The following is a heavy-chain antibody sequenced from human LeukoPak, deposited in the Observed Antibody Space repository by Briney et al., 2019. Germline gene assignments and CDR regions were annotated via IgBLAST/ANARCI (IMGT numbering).Heavy chain of an antibody. J-gene: IGHJ6*02. Sequence: ASVKVSCKASGYTFTGYYMHWVRQAPGQGLEWMGWINPNSGGTNYAQKFQGRVTMTRYTSISTAYMELSRLRSDDTAVYYCAILLISHYYYYGMDVWGQGTTVTVSS. D-gene: IGHD3-10*01. V-gene: IGHV1-2*02. CDR1: GYTFTGYY. CDR2: INPNSGGT. CDR3: AILLISHYYYYGMDV.